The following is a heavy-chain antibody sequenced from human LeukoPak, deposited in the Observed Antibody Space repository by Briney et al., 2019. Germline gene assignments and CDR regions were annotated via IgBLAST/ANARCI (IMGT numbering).Heavy chain of an antibody. CDR2: ISSSRSYI. J-gene: IGHJ4*02. CDR3: ARDGYYDSSNDFDY. CDR1: GFTFSSYS. Sequence: GGSLRLSCAASGFTFSSYSMNWVRQAPGKGLEWVSSISSSRSYIYYADSAKGRFTISRDNAKNSLYLQMNSLRAEDTAVYYCARDGYYDSSNDFDYWGQGTLVTVSS. D-gene: IGHD3-22*01. V-gene: IGHV3-21*01.